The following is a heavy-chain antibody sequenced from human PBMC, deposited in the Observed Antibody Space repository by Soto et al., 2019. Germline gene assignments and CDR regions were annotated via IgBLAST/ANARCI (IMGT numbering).Heavy chain of an antibody. CDR3: AKDQNLFQSVAVAGNFDY. J-gene: IGHJ4*02. Sequence: GGSLRLSCAASGFTFDDYAMHWVRQAPGKGLEWVSGISWNSGSIGYADSVKGRFTISRDNAKNSLYLQMNSLRAEDTALYYCAKDQNLFQSVAVAGNFDYWGQGTLVTVSS. CDR1: GFTFDDYA. V-gene: IGHV3-9*01. D-gene: IGHD6-19*01. CDR2: ISWNSGSI.